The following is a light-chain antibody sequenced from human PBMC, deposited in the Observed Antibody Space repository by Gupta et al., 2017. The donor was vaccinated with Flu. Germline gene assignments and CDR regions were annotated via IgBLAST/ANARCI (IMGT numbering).Light chain of an antibody. CDR3: QSVDSSATYV. J-gene: IGLJ1*01. CDR1: ALPNQY. Sequence: SFELTQPPSVSVSPGQTARIPCSGDALPNQYVCWYQQKPGQAPVLVIYKDTERPSSIPERFSASSSGTTVTLTISGVQAEDEADYYCQSVDSSATYVFASGTKVTVL. V-gene: IGLV3-25*03. CDR2: KDT.